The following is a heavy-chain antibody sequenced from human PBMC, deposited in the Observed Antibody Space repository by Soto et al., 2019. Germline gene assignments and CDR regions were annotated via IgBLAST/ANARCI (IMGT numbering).Heavy chain of an antibody. CDR2: INHSGST. CDR3: ARGLGFWSGSYGYGWFDP. D-gene: IGHD3-3*01. V-gene: IGHV4-34*01. Sequence: SETLSLTCAVYGGSFSGYNWSWIRQPPGKGLEWIGEINHSGSTNYNPSLKSRVTISVDTSKNQFSLKLSSVTAADTAVYYCARGLGFWSGSYGYGWFDPWGQGTLVTVSS. J-gene: IGHJ5*02. CDR1: GGSFSGYN.